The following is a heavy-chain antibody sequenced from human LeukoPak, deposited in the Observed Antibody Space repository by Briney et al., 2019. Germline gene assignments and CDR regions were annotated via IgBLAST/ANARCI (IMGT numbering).Heavy chain of an antibody. Sequence: ASVKVSCKASGYTFTGYNMHWVRQAPGQGLEWMGRINPNSGGTNYAQKFQGRVTMTRDTSISTAYMELSRLRSDDTAVYYCARDSDVLRYFDRSRHFDYWGQGTLVTVSS. J-gene: IGHJ4*02. CDR1: GYTFTGYN. V-gene: IGHV1-2*06. D-gene: IGHD3-9*01. CDR3: ARDSDVLRYFDRSRHFDY. CDR2: INPNSGGT.